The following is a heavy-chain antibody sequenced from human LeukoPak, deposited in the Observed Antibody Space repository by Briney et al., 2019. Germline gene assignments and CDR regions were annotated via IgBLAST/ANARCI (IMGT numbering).Heavy chain of an antibody. J-gene: IGHJ5*02. CDR1: GGSISSGDYY. D-gene: IGHD2-2*01. CDR3: ASYYARLHWFDP. V-gene: IGHV4-30-4*01. Sequence: SETLSLTCTVSGGSISSGDYYWSWIRQPPGKGLEWIGYIYYSGSTYYNPSLKSRVTISVDTSKNQFSLKLSSVTAADTAVYYCASYYARLHWFDPWGQGTLVTVSS. CDR2: IYYSGST.